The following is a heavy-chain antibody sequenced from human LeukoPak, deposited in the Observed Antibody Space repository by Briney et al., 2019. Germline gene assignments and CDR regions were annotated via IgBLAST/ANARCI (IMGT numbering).Heavy chain of an antibody. Sequence: GGYLRLSCAASGFTFSSYSMNWVRQAPGKGLEWVSSISSSSSYIYYADSVKGRFTISRDNGKNSLYLQMNSLRAEDTAVFYCAKDRDDYVWGSYLGAFDIWGQGTMVTVSS. J-gene: IGHJ3*02. CDR2: ISSSSSYI. CDR1: GFTFSSYS. V-gene: IGHV3-21*04. D-gene: IGHD3-16*01. CDR3: AKDRDDYVWGSYLGAFDI.